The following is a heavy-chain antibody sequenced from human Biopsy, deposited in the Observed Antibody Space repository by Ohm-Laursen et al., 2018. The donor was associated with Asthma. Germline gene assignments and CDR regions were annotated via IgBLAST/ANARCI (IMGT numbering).Heavy chain of an antibody. CDR3: ARKAGSCISRTCYALDF. J-gene: IGHJ4*02. CDR1: GGTFNTYV. V-gene: IGHV1-69*01. Sequence: SSVTVSCKSLGGTFNTYVIGWVRQAPGQGLEWMGWINSVFGTTTYPQKFQDRVTITAADSTSTVYMELSSLRSEDTAVYYCARKAGSCISRTCYALDFWGQGTLVTVSS. CDR2: INSVFGTT. D-gene: IGHD2-2*01.